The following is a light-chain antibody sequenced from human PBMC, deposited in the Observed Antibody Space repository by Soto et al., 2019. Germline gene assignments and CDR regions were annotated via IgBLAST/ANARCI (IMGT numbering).Light chain of an antibody. CDR3: QHSDSTLREFT. CDR1: QNINTY. Sequence: DIQMTQSPSSLSASVGDRVTITCRASQNINTYLNWYQQKPGKAPNLLIYAASRLQSGVPSSFSGDGSGTEFTLTINSLQPEDFATYYCQHSDSTLREFTFGPGTKVD. V-gene: IGKV1-39*01. J-gene: IGKJ3*01. CDR2: AAS.